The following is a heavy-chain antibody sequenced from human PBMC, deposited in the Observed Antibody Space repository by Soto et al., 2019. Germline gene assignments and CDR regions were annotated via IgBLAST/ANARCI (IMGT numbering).Heavy chain of an antibody. CDR1: GFTFSSYA. CDR2: ISYDGTNK. D-gene: IGHD4-17*01. Sequence: PGGSLRLSCAASGFTFSSYAMHWVGQAPGKGLEWVAVISYDGTNKYYADSVKVRFTISRDNSKNTLYLQMNSLRTEDTAVYHCAREHLAVLRGVIDYSGRAPLLPVS. J-gene: IGHJ4*02. V-gene: IGHV3-30-3*01. CDR3: AREHLAVLRGVIDY.